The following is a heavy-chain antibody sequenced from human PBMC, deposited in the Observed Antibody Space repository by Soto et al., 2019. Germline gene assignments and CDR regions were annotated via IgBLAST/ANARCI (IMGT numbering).Heavy chain of an antibody. J-gene: IGHJ3*02. CDR1: GYTFAVYY. V-gene: IGHV1-2*02. CDR3: ARQRKGAAAGPVDAFDI. D-gene: IGHD6-13*01. CDR2: ISPNSGGT. Sequence: ASVKVSCKASGYTFAVYYMHWVRQAPGQGLEWMGWISPNSGGTFAAQKFQGRVTMTRDTSVNMAYMELTSLKSDDTAVYYCARQRKGAAAGPVDAFDIWGQGTMVTVSS.